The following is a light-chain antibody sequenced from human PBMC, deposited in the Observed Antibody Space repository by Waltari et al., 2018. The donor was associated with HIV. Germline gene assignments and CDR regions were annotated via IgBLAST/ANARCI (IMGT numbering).Light chain of an antibody. CDR3: QQYNSWPQT. Sequence: IVLTPSPVTLSVSPGASATVSCRASQSVSTKVPGYQQKPGRAPTLLVYDASTTAPGVPDRFSGSGSGTEFTLSILSLQSEEFALYFCQQYNSWPQTFGRGTQVDIK. CDR1: QSVSTK. J-gene: IGKJ1*01. V-gene: IGKV3-15*01. CDR2: DAS.